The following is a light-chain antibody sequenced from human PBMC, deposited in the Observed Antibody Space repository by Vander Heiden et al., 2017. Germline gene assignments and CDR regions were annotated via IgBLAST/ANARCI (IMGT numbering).Light chain of an antibody. CDR1: ALPKQY. CDR3: QSADSSGVV. J-gene: IGLJ2*01. CDR2: KDS. V-gene: IGLV3-25*03. Sequence: SSELTQPPSVSVSPGQTARITCSGDALPKQYAYWYRQKPSQAPVLVLYKDSERPAGIPERFSGSSSGTTVTLTISGVQAEDEADYYCQSADSSGVVFGGGTKLTVL.